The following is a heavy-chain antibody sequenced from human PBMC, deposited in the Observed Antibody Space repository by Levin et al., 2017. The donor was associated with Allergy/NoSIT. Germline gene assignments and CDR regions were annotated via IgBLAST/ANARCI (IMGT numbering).Heavy chain of an antibody. D-gene: IGHD5-24*01. V-gene: IGHV3-23*01. CDR1: GFTFSSYA. CDR2: ISGSGGST. Sequence: GESLKISCAASGFTFSSYAMSWVRQAPGKGLEWVSAISGSGGSTYYADSVKGRFTISRDNSKNTLYLQMNSLRAEDTAVYYCAKASFDGYRYGMDVWGQGTTVTVSS. J-gene: IGHJ6*02. CDR3: AKASFDGYRYGMDV.